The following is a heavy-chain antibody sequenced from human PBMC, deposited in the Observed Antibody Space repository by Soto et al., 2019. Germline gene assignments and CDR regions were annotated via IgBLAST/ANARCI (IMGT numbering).Heavy chain of an antibody. CDR3: ARGPRSITDYNWFDP. Sequence: SVKVSCKASGGTFSSYAISWVRQAPGQGLEWMGGIIPIFGTANYAQKFQGRVTITADESTSTAYMELSSLRSEDTAVYYCARGPRSITDYNWFDPWGQGTLVTVSS. CDR1: GGTFSSYA. V-gene: IGHV1-69*13. CDR2: IIPIFGTA. J-gene: IGHJ5*02. D-gene: IGHD3-16*01.